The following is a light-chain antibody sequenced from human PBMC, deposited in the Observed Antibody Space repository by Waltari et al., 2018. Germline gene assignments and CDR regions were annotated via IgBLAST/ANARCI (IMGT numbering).Light chain of an antibody. CDR1: QSVSSN. V-gene: IGKV3-15*01. Sequence: EIVMTQSPATLSVSPGERATLSGRASQSVSSNLAWYQQKPGQAPRLLINGASTRATGVPDRFSGSGSGTEFTLTISSLQSEDFAVYYCLQYNDWPPLTFGGGTKVEIK. CDR3: LQYNDWPPLT. J-gene: IGKJ4*01. CDR2: GAS.